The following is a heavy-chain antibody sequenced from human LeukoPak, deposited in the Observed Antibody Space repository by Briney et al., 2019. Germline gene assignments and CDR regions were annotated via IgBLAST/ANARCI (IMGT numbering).Heavy chain of an antibody. CDR2: INHSGST. D-gene: IGHD3-16*01. CDR1: GGSISSGGYY. Sequence: SETLSLTCTVSGGSISSGGYYWSWIHQPPRKGLEWIGEINHSGSTNYNPSLKSRVTISVDTSKNQFSLKLSSVTAADTAVYYCARPTDWGGGAFDIWGQGTMVTVSS. J-gene: IGHJ3*02. CDR3: ARPTDWGGGAFDI. V-gene: IGHV4-39*07.